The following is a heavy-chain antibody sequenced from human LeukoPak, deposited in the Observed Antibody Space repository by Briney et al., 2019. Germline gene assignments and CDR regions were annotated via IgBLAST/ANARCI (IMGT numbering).Heavy chain of an antibody. D-gene: IGHD3-16*01. V-gene: IGHV3-11*05. Sequence: GGSLRLSCAVSGFSLSDYYMNWVRQAPGKGLEWISYVTNTCRSTNYADSVKGRFTISRDSAKNSVSLQLTSLTAEDTAVYYCARGRRGSYYTFQVWGQGTLVSVSS. CDR1: GFSLSDYY. CDR2: VTNTCRST. J-gene: IGHJ4*02. CDR3: ARGRRGSYYTFQV.